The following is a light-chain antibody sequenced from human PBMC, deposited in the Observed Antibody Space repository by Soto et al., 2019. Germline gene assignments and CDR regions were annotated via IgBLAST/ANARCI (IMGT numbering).Light chain of an antibody. CDR1: QSVSSSY. J-gene: IGKJ4*01. Sequence: EIVLTQSPGTLSLSPGERATLSCRASQSVSSSYLAWYQQKPGQAPRLLIYGASSRATGIPDRFSGSGSGTDVTLTISRLEPEDFAVYYCQQYGSSPLLTFGGGNKVEIK. V-gene: IGKV3-20*01. CDR3: QQYGSSPLLT. CDR2: GAS.